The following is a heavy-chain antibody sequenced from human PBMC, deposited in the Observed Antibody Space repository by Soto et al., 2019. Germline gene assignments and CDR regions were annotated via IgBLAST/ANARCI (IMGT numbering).Heavy chain of an antibody. V-gene: IGHV1-69*12. CDR1: GGTFSSDS. D-gene: IGHD2-21*01. J-gene: IGHJ4*02. CDR2: IIPMFDTP. CDR3: ERFCGLDRDFNY. Sequence: QVQLVQSGAEVKKPGSSVKVSCTASGGTFSSDSFSWVRQAPGQGLEWMGGIIPMFDTPNYAQKFQDRVTLTADESTSTAYTQLSSLRSGDTVVYYCERFCGLDRDFNYWGQGSLLGVSA.